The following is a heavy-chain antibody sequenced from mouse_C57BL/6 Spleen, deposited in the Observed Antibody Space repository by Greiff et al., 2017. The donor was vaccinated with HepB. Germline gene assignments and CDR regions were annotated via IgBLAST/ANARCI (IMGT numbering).Heavy chain of an antibody. D-gene: IGHD1-1*01. CDR2: INPNNGGT. J-gene: IGHJ3*01. V-gene: IGHV1-26*01. CDR1: GYTFTDYY. CDR3: VYYGSTAY. Sequence: VQLQQSGPELVKPGASVKISCKASGYTFTDYYMNWVKQSHGKSLEWIGDINPNNGGTSYNQKFKGKATLTVDKSSSTAYMELRSLTSEDSAVYYCVYYGSTAYWGQGTLVTVSA.